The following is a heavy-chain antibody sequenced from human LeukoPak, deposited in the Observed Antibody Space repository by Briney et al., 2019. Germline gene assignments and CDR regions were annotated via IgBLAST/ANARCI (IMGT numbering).Heavy chain of an antibody. V-gene: IGHV1-69*05. D-gene: IGHD4-17*01. CDR3: ARCGAAVTTHFSH. CDR2: IIPIFGTA. Sequence: SVKVSCKASGGTFSSYAISWVRQAPGQGLEWMGGIIPIFGTANYAQKFQGRVTITTDESTSTAYLELRSLRSEDTAVYYCARCGAAVTTHFSHWGQGTLVTVSS. CDR1: GGTFSSYA. J-gene: IGHJ4*02.